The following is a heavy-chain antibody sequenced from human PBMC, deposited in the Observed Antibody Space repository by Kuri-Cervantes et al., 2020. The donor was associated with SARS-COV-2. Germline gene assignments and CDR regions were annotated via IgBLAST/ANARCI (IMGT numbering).Heavy chain of an antibody. Sequence: SETLSPTCPISGESVSTNSAAWDWIRQSPSRGLEWLGRTYYNSQWYTDYSPSVKSRIIIRSDTSKNHVSLQLNSVTPEDTAVYYCAREQISLIVLQSGTFAIWGQGTMVTVSS. D-gene: IGHD3-22*01. CDR2: TYYNSQWYT. CDR3: AREQISLIVLQSGTFAI. J-gene: IGHJ3*02. V-gene: IGHV6-1*01. CDR1: GESVSTNSAA.